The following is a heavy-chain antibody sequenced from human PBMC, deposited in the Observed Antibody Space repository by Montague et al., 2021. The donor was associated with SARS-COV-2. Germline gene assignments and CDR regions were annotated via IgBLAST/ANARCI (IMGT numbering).Heavy chain of an antibody. V-gene: IGHV4-59*01. CDR1: GASISSSD. CDR2: FYCIGST. D-gene: IGHD1/OR15-1a*01. CDR3: ARQTMRADDFDI. Sequence: SETLSLTCTVSGASISSSDWGWIRQSPGKGLEWIGYFYCIGSTDYNPSLKSRATISRDTSKNQFSLKVRSVTAADTAVYYCARQTMRADDFDIWGQGTMVTVSS. J-gene: IGHJ3*02.